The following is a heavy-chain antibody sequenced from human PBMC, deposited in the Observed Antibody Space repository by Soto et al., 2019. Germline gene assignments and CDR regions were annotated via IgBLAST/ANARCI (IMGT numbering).Heavy chain of an antibody. CDR1: GYTFTSCG. V-gene: IGHV1-18*01. J-gene: IGHJ6*02. Sequence: QVHLVQSGAEVKKPGVSVKVSCKASGYTFTSCGISWVRQAPGQGLEWMGLINTYNGYTNYPQNFQGRVTMTTDTSTGTVYMELRSLTSDDTAVYYCARDLTKGLDVWGQGTTVTVSS. CDR3: ARDLTKGLDV. CDR2: INTYNGYT. D-gene: IGHD4-4*01.